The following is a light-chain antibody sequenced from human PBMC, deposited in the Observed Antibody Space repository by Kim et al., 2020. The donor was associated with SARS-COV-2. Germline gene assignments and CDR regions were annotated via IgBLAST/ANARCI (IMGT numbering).Light chain of an antibody. CDR3: NSRDSSGNHLV. J-gene: IGLJ2*01. CDR1: SLRSYY. CDR2: GKN. Sequence: LGQTVRITCQGDSLRSYYARWYQQKPGQAPVLVIYGKNNRPSGIPDRFSGSSSGNTASLTITGAQAEDEADYYCNSRDSSGNHLVFGGGTQVTVL. V-gene: IGLV3-19*01.